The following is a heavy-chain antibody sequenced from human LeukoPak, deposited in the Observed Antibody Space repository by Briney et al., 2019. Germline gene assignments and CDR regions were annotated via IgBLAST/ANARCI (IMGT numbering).Heavy chain of an antibody. D-gene: IGHD3-10*02. CDR2: IASDGSST. CDR1: GFTFSSYW. CDR3: ASSVQGDY. Sequence: GGSLRLSCAASGFTFSSYWMNWVRQAPGKGLVWVSRIASDGSSTTYADSVKGRFSISRDNAKNSLYLQMNSLRAVDTAVYYCASSVQGDYWGQGTLVTVSS. V-gene: IGHV3-74*01. J-gene: IGHJ4*02.